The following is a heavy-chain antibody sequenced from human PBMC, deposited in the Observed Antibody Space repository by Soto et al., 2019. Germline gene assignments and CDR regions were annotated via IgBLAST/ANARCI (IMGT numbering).Heavy chain of an antibody. D-gene: IGHD6-13*01. V-gene: IGHV4-30-4*01. CDR3: ARLGSSWYWFDY. CDR1: GGSISSGDYY. Sequence: SSETLSLTCTVSGGSISSGDYYWSWIRQPPGKGLEWIGYIYYSGSTYYNPSLKSRVTISADKSISTAYLQWSSLKASDTAMYYCARLGSSWYWFDYWGQGTLVTVSS. CDR2: IYYSGST. J-gene: IGHJ4*02.